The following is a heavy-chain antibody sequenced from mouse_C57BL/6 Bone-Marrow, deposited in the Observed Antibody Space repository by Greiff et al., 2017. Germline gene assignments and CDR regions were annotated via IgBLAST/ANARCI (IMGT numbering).Heavy chain of an antibody. CDR3: ARNRGLRGAWFAY. V-gene: IGHV2-2*01. CDR2: IWSGGST. CDR1: GFSLTSYG. J-gene: IGHJ3*01. D-gene: IGHD2-4*01. Sequence: VHLQQSGPGLVQPSQSLSITCTVSGFSLTSYGVHWVRQSPGKGLEWLGVIWSGGSTDYNAAFISRLSISKDNSKSQVFFKMTSLQADDTAIYYCARNRGLRGAWFAYWGQGTLVTVSA.